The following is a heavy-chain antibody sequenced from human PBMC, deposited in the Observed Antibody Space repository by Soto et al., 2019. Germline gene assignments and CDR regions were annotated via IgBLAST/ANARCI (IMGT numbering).Heavy chain of an antibody. D-gene: IGHD3-22*01. CDR1: GFTFSSYA. Sequence: QVQLVESGGGVVQPGRSLRLSCAASGFTFSSYAMHWVRQAPGKGLEWVAVVSHDGKTEYHAASVKGRFTISRDTFANILSLQMNSLRDEDTAVYYCGREPYISGHYSGGCEVWGQGTMVTVSS. CDR2: VSHDGKTE. V-gene: IGHV3-30*04. CDR3: GREPYISGHYSGGCEV. J-gene: IGHJ3*01.